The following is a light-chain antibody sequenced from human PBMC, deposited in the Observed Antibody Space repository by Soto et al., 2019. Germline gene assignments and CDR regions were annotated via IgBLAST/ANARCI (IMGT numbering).Light chain of an antibody. CDR2: GAS. V-gene: IGKV3-20*01. CDR3: QQYGKLPRA. J-gene: IGKJ1*01. CDR1: QSVSSSY. Sequence: EIVLTQSPGTLSLSPGERATLSCRASQSVSSSYLAWYQQKPGQAPRLLIYGASSRATGIPDRFRGSGSGTDFTLTISRLEPEDFAVYYCQQYGKLPRAFGQGTKVDIK.